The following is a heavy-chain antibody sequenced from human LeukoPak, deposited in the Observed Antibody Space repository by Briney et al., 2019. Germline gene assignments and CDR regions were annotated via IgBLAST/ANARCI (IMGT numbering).Heavy chain of an antibody. D-gene: IGHD6-13*01. V-gene: IGHV3-21*01. CDR2: INILSNYI. Sequence: PGGSLRLSCAASGFTFSSYSMNWVRQAPGKGLEWVSSINILSNYIYYADSVKGRFTISRDNAKNSLYLQMNSLRAEDTAVYYCARDSHSSSWYSELDYWGQGTLVTVSS. CDR3: ARDSHSSSWYSELDY. J-gene: IGHJ4*02. CDR1: GFTFSSYS.